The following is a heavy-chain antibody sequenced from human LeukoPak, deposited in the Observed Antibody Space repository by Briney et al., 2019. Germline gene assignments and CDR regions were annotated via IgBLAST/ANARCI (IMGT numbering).Heavy chain of an antibody. V-gene: IGHV3-74*01. Sequence: PGGSLRLSCAASGFTFSSYWMHWVRQAPGKGLAWVSRINNDGSTTNYADSVKGRFTISRDNAKNTLYLQVNSLRAEDTAVYYCARETAGHDYWGQGTLVAVSS. J-gene: IGHJ4*02. D-gene: IGHD1-1*01. CDR2: INNDGSTT. CDR3: ARETAGHDY. CDR1: GFTFSSYW.